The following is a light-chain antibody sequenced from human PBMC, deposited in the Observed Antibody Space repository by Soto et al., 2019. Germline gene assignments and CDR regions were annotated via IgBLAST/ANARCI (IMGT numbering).Light chain of an antibody. J-gene: IGKJ5*01. CDR3: QQYENLPT. Sequence: DIQMTQSPSSLSASVGDRVTITCRASQSIGRNLNWYQQKPGRAPKLLIYDASNLEAGVPSRFRGSGSGTDFTFTISRLQPEDIATYYCQQYENLPTFGQGTQLEIK. CDR2: DAS. V-gene: IGKV1-33*01. CDR1: QSIGRN.